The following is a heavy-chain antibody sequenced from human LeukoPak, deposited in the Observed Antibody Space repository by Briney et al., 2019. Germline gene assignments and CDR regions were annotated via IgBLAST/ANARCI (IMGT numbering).Heavy chain of an antibody. D-gene: IGHD2-2*01. Sequence: KSSETLSLTCTVSGGSISSHYWSWIRQPPGKGLEWIGYIYYSGSTNYNPSLKSRVTISVDTSKNQFSLKLSSVTAADTAVYYCARVSNLVVVPAATNWFDPWGQGTLVTVSS. CDR2: IYYSGST. V-gene: IGHV4-59*11. J-gene: IGHJ5*02. CDR3: ARVSNLVVVPAATNWFDP. CDR1: GGSISSHY.